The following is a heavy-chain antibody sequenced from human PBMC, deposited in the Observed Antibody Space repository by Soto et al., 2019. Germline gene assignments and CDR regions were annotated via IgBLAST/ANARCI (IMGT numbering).Heavy chain of an antibody. Sequence: GESLKISCQASGYSFTSYWINWVRQMPGKGLEWMGRTDPSDSYTNYSPSFQGHVTISADKSISTAYLQWSSLRASDTAMYYCARQHGMDVWGQGTTVTVSS. CDR3: ARQHGMDV. CDR2: TDPSDSYT. V-gene: IGHV5-10-1*01. CDR1: GYSFTSYW. J-gene: IGHJ6*02.